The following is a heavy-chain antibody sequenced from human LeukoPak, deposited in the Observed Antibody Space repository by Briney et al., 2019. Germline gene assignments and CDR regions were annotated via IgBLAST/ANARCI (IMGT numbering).Heavy chain of an antibody. CDR2: TYYRSKRYN. D-gene: IGHD3-16*02. V-gene: IGHV6-1*01. CDR3: ARGDYDYVWGSYRYSYYGMDV. J-gene: IGHJ6*02. Sequence: SQTLSLTCAISGDSVSSNSAAGNWIRQSPSRGLEWLGRTYYRSKRYNDYAVSVKSRITIKPDTSKNQFSLQLNSVTPEDTAVYYCARGDYDYVWGSYRYSYYGMDVWGQGTTVTVSS. CDR1: GDSVSSNSAA.